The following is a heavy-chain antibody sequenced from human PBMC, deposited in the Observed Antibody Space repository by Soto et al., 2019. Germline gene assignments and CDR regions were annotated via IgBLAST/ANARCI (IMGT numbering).Heavy chain of an antibody. CDR3: ARGFGRSHFDY. CDR2: FHYSGST. D-gene: IGHD3-16*01. V-gene: IGHV4-39*01. CDR1: GGAISSRDSY. Sequence: PSETLSLTCTVSGGAISSRDSYWGWIRQPPGKGLEWIGSFHYSGSTYYNPSLKSRVTISVDTSKNQLSLRVTSVTAADTAVYYCARGFGRSHFDYWGQGTRATV. J-gene: IGHJ4*02.